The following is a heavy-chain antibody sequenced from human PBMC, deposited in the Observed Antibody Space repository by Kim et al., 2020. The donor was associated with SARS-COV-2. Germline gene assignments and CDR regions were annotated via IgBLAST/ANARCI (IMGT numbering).Heavy chain of an antibody. V-gene: IGHV4-34*01. CDR1: GGSFSGYY. J-gene: IGHJ6*02. Sequence: SETLSLTCAVYGGSFSGYYWSWIRQPPGKGLEWIGEINHSGSTNYNPSLKSRVTISVDTSKNQFSLKLSSVTAADTAVYYCARGGRYYGSGSYRPAYYYGMDGWGQGTTVTVSS. CDR2: INHSGST. D-gene: IGHD3-10*01. CDR3: ARGGRYYGSGSYRPAYYYGMDG.